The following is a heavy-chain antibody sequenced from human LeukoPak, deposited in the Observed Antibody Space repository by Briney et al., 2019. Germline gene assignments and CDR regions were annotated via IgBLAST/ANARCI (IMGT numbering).Heavy chain of an antibody. Sequence: GGSLRLSCAASGFTFSSYAMSWVRQAPGKGLEWVSGISGSGDNTYYADSVKGQFTISRDNSKSTLYLQMNSLRADDTAVYYCAKGCGADWYPSDYWGQGTLVTVSS. CDR1: GFTFSSYA. CDR2: ISGSGDNT. V-gene: IGHV3-23*01. J-gene: IGHJ4*02. D-gene: IGHD2-21*02. CDR3: AKGCGADWYPSDY.